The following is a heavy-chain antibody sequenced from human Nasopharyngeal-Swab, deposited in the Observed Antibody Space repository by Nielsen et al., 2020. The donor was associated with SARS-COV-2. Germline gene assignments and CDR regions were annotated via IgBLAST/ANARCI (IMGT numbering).Heavy chain of an antibody. CDR3: ARANRSGIFGVVLNFDY. J-gene: IGHJ4*02. CDR2: IYYSGST. CDR1: GGSISSGGYY. V-gene: IGHV4-31*03. Sequence: SETLSLTCTVSGGSISSGGYYWSWIRQHPGKGLEWIGYIYYSGSTHYNPSLKSRVTISVDTSKNQFSLKLSSVTAADTAVYYCARANRSGIFGVVLNFDYWGQRTLVTVSS. D-gene: IGHD3-3*01.